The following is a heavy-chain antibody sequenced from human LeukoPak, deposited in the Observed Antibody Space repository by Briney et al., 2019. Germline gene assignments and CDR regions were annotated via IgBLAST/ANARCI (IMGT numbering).Heavy chain of an antibody. CDR3: ARATYCGGDCYSDYYGMDV. D-gene: IGHD2-21*02. V-gene: IGHV3-48*01. CDR2: IGTSSTTI. CDR1: GFTFSSYT. J-gene: IGHJ6*02. Sequence: PGGSLRLSCAASGFTFSSYTMNWVRQPPGKGLEWVSNIGTSSTTIYYADSVKGRFTISRDNAKNSLYLQMNSLRADDTAVYYCARATYCGGDCYSDYYGMDVWGQGTTVTVSS.